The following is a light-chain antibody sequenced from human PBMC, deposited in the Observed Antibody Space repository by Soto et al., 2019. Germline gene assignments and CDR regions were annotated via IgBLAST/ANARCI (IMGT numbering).Light chain of an antibody. Sequence: EIVLTQSPGTLSLSPGERATLSCRASQSVGSYLAWYQQQPGQAPRLLINDASHRATDFPARFSGSGSGTEFTLTISGLQSDDFAVYFCQQYNNWPPWTFGHGTKVDIK. J-gene: IGKJ1*01. CDR3: QQYNNWPPWT. CDR1: QSVGSY. V-gene: IGKV3-15*01. CDR2: DAS.